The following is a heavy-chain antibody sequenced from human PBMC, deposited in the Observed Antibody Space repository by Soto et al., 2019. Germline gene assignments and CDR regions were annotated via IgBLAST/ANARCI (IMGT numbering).Heavy chain of an antibody. CDR1: GYTLTELS. Sequence: VASVKVSCKVSGYTLTELSMHWVRQAPGKGLEWMGGFDPEDGETIYAQKFQGRVTMTEDTSTDTAYMELSSLRSEATAVYYCATDFRGITIFGVVPWGQGTLVTVSS. D-gene: IGHD3-3*01. CDR3: ATDFRGITIFGVVP. J-gene: IGHJ5*02. V-gene: IGHV1-24*01. CDR2: FDPEDGET.